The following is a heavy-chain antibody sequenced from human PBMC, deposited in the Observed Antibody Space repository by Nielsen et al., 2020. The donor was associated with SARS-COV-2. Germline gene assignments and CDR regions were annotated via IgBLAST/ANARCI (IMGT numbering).Heavy chain of an antibody. J-gene: IGHJ6*03. D-gene: IGHD3-10*01. CDR2: INHSGST. CDR3: ARGVTITMVRGVIIRASDYYYYYMDV. Sequence: SATLSLTCAVYGGSFSGYYWSWIRQPPGKGLEWIGEINHSGSTNYNPSLKSRVTISVDTSKNQFSLKLSSVTAADTAVYYCARGVTITMVRGVIIRASDYYYYYMDVWGKGTTVTVSS. CDR1: GGSFSGYY. V-gene: IGHV4-34*01.